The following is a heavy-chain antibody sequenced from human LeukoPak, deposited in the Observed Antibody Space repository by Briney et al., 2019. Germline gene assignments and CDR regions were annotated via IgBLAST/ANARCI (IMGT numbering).Heavy chain of an antibody. D-gene: IGHD3-22*01. CDR3: ARSWYYYDSSGYLFDY. Sequence: SVKVSCKASGGTFSSYAISWVRQAPGQGLEWMGRIIPIFGTANYAQKFQGRATITTDESTSTAYMELSSLRSEDTAVYYCARSWYYYDSSGYLFDYWGQGTLVTVSS. CDR1: GGTFSSYA. J-gene: IGHJ4*02. V-gene: IGHV1-69*05. CDR2: IIPIFGTA.